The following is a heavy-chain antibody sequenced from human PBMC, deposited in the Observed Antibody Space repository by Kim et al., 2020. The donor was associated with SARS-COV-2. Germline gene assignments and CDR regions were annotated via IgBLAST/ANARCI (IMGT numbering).Heavy chain of an antibody. CDR1: GFTFSSYA. V-gene: IGHV3-23*01. D-gene: IGHD1-20*01. CDR3: AKDLRGSITGTTVDY. Sequence: GGSLRLSCAASGFTFSSYAMSWVRQAPGKGLEWVSAISGSGGSTYYADSVKGRFTISRDNSKNTLYLQMNSLRAEDTAVYYCAKDLRGSITGTTVDYWGQGTLVTVSS. CDR2: ISGSGGST. J-gene: IGHJ4*02.